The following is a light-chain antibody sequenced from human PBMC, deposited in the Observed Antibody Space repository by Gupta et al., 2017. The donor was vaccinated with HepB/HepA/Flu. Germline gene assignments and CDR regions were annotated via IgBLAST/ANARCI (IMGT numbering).Light chain of an antibody. CDR2: KAS. Sequence: DVQMTKPPSTMSASVGDRVTITCWASQRISTWLVWYQQKPGEAPTLLLYKASSLESGVLSRFSGSRSGTAFTLTISSLQPDDFATYYCRQYNSYPPNFGQGTQLEIK. J-gene: IGKJ2*01. CDR1: QRISTW. CDR3: RQYNSYPPN. V-gene: IGKV1-5*03.